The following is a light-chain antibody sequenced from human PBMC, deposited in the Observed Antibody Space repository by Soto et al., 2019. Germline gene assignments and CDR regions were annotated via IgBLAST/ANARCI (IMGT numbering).Light chain of an antibody. CDR3: QQYSRSPLT. J-gene: IGKJ1*01. Sequence: EIVLTQSPGTLSLSPGERATLSCRASQSVISNFLAWYQQKPGQAPRLVIYGASSRATGIPDRFSASGSGTDFTLTINRLDPEDFAVYYCQQYSRSPLTFGQGTKVDIK. CDR1: QSVISNF. CDR2: GAS. V-gene: IGKV3-20*01.